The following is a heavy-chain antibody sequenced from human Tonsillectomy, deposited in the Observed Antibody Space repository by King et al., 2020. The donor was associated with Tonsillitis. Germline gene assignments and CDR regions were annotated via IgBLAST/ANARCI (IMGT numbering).Heavy chain of an antibody. Sequence: PLQESGPGLVKPSETLSLTCTVSGGSISTPPQSWGWVRQSPVKGLEWIGTISYSGSTHYNPSLMGRVVILVDASKNQLSLKVTSVTAADTAVYYCARLGRNSGTVDYWGQGTLVTVSS. V-gene: IGHV4-39*01. CDR2: ISYSGST. D-gene: IGHD1-26*01. CDR1: GGSISTPPQS. CDR3: ARLGRNSGTVDY. J-gene: IGHJ4*02.